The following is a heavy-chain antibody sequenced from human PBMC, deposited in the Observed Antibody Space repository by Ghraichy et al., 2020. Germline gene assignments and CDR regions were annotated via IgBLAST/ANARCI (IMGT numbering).Heavy chain of an antibody. V-gene: IGHV3-23*01. CDR1: GFTFTNYA. CDR2: ISARGDST. CDR3: AKDQADYYGLDV. J-gene: IGHJ6*02. Sequence: GGSLRLSCAASGFTFTNYAMTWVRQAPGKGLQWVSGISARGDSTYYADSVKGRFTISRDNSKNTLYLQMNSLRAEDTAIYYCAKDQADYYGLDVWGQGTTVTVSS.